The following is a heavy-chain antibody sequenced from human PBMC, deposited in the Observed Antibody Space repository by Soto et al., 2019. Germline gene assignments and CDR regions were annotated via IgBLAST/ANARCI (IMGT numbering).Heavy chain of an antibody. J-gene: IGHJ3*01. CDR3: AKTSCLYIAIFGECSFDV. CDR2: ISGSGGST. CDR1: GFIFSRYA. V-gene: IGHV3-23*01. Sequence: DVQLLESGGGLVQPGGSLRLSCAASGFIFSRYAMTWVRQAPGKGLEWVSGISGSGGSTYHADSVKGRFTISRDNAKNTLYLQRDSVRAEDTAPYYWAKTSCLYIAIFGECSFDVWGQGTMVTVSS. D-gene: IGHD3-3*01.